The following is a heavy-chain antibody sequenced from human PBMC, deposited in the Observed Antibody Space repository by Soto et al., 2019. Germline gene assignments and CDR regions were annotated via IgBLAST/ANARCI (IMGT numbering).Heavy chain of an antibody. D-gene: IGHD1-26*01. J-gene: IGHJ4*02. CDR3: ARRGSGSDYDY. Sequence: EVQLLESGGGLVQPGGSLRLSCAASGFTFSNYAMNWVRQAPGKGLEWVSVISGSGDSTYYADSVKGRFTISRDNSKHTLYLQMNSLRAEDTAIYYCARRGSGSDYDYWGQGTLVTVSS. CDR2: ISGSGDST. CDR1: GFTFSNYA. V-gene: IGHV3-23*01.